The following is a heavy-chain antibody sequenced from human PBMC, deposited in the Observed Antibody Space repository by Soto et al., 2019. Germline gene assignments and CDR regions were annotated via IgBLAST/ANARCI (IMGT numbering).Heavy chain of an antibody. CDR1: GFTFSNFG. V-gene: IGHV3-23*01. J-gene: IGHJ4*02. CDR3: VKDRTMAAPNDYFDY. Sequence: EVQLLESGGDLVQPGGSLRLSCVASGFTFSNFGMSWVRQAPGQGLQWDSIIGVDGVTTYYADSVRGRFTISRDNSKNTLYLQMNSLRAEDTAIYYCVKDRTMAAPNDYFDYWGQGTLVTVSS. CDR2: IGVDGVTT. D-gene: IGHD6-19*01.